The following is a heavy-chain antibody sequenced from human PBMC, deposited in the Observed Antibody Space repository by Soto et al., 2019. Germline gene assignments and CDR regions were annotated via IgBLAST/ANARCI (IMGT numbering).Heavy chain of an antibody. D-gene: IGHD3-22*01. J-gene: IGHJ4*02. Sequence: ASVKVSCKASGYTFTKYAMHWVRQAPGQRLEWMGWINAGNGNTKYSQKFQVRITITRDTSASTAYMELSSLRSEDTAVYYCARDLYYYDSSGSGYYFDYWGQGTLVTV. CDR2: INAGNGNT. CDR1: GYTFTKYA. V-gene: IGHV1-3*01. CDR3: ARDLYYYDSSGSGYYFDY.